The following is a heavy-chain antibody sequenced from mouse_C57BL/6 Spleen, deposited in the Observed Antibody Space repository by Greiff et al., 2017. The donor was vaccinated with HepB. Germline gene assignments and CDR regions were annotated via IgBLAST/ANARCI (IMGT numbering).Heavy chain of an antibody. CDR2: ISDGGSYT. Sequence: DVKLVESGGGLVKPGGSLKLSCAASGFTFSSYAMSWVRQTPEKRLEWVATISDGGSYTYYPDNVKGRFTISRDNAKNNLYLQMSHLKSEDTAMYYCARDGIYYDYDGGAWFAYWGQGTLVTVSA. CDR3: ARDGIYYDYDGGAWFAY. CDR1: GFTFSSYA. J-gene: IGHJ3*01. V-gene: IGHV5-4*01. D-gene: IGHD2-4*01.